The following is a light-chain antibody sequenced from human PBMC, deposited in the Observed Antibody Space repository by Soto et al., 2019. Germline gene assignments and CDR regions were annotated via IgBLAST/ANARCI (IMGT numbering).Light chain of an antibody. CDR3: QQYEDIPPT. Sequence: DIQMTQSPSSLTASVGDSVTITCQASQDITNYLNWYQHEPGKAPKLLIYDASNLEPGVPSRFSGRGSGRDFTFTISSLQPEDTATYYCQQYEDIPPTFGQGTRLDIK. CDR2: DAS. V-gene: IGKV1-33*01. J-gene: IGKJ5*01. CDR1: QDITNY.